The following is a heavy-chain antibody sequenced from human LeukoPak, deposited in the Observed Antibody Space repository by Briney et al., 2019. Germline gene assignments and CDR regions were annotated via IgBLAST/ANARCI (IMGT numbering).Heavy chain of an antibody. CDR1: GFTFSSYW. CDR2: IKQDGSEK. D-gene: IGHD3-10*01. V-gene: IGHV3-7*01. CDR3: ARGRGGLLWFGEFNS. Sequence: GGSLRLSCAASGFTFSSYWMNWVRQAPGKRLEWVANIKQDGSEKYYVDCVKGRFTISRDNANNSLYLQMNSLRAEDTAVYYCARGRGGLLWFGEFNSWGQGTLVTVSS. J-gene: IGHJ4*02.